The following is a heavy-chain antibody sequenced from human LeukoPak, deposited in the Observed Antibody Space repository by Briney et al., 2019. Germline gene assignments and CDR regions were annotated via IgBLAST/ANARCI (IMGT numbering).Heavy chain of an antibody. Sequence: GGSLRLSCAASGFTFDDYAMHWVRQAPGKGLEWVSILYSAGDIYYVDSVKGRFTISRDNSRNTLYLQMNSLRVEDSAVYYCARDRAPPTSWYFDLWGRGTLVTVSS. CDR1: GFTFDDYA. CDR2: LYSAGDI. J-gene: IGHJ2*01. V-gene: IGHV3-53*01. CDR3: ARDRAPPTSWYFDL. D-gene: IGHD3-10*01.